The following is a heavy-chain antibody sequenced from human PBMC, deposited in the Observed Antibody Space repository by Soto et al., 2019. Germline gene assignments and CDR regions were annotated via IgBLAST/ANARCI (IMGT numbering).Heavy chain of an antibody. J-gene: IGHJ6*02. CDR3: TTGPRSDYYDSSGYWDYYYGMDV. Sequence: GGSLRLSCAASGFTFSNAWMSWVRQAPGKGLEWVGRIKSKTDGGTTDYAAPVKGRFTISRDDSKNTLYPQMNSLKTEDTAVYYCTTGPRSDYYDSSGYWDYYYGMDVWGQGTTVTVSS. V-gene: IGHV3-15*01. D-gene: IGHD3-22*01. CDR2: IKSKTDGGTT. CDR1: GFTFSNAW.